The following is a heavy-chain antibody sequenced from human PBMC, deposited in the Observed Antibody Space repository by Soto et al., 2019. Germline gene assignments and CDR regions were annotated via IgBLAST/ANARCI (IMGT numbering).Heavy chain of an antibody. D-gene: IGHD2-2*01. CDR3: ARDIVVPAAIASGGWFDP. Sequence: ASVKVSFKASGYTFTSYSMHWVRQAPGQRLEWMGWINAGNGNTKYSQKFQGRVTITRDTSASTAYMELSSLRSEDTAVYYCARDIVVPAAIASGGWFDPWGQGTLVTVSS. CDR1: GYTFTSYS. CDR2: INAGNGNT. J-gene: IGHJ5*02. V-gene: IGHV1-3*01.